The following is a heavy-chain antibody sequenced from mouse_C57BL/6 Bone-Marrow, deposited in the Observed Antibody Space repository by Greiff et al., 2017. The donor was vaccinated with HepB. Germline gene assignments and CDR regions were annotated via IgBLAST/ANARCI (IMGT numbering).Heavy chain of an antibody. J-gene: IGHJ2*01. CDR2: INPSNGGT. CDR1: GYTFTSYW. V-gene: IGHV1-53*01. Sequence: QVQLQQSGTELVKPGASVKLSCKASGYTFTSYWMHWVKQRPGQGLEWIGNINPSNGGTNYNEKFKSKATLTVDNSSSTAYMQLSSLTSEDSAVYYCARYYGYDLYYFDYWGQGTTLTVSS. CDR3: ARYYGYDLYYFDY. D-gene: IGHD2-2*01.